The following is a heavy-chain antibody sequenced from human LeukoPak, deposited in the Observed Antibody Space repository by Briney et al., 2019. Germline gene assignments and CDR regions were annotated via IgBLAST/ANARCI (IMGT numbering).Heavy chain of an antibody. CDR3: ARDIAVADNAV. D-gene: IGHD6-19*01. V-gene: IGHV1-8*03. CDR2: MNPNGGNT. CDR1: GYSFTNYD. Sequence: GASVKVSCKTSGYSFTNYDINWVRQATGQGLEWMGWMNPNGGNTGYAQKFQGRVIITRNTSITTAYMELSSLRSEDTAVYYCARDIAVADNAVWGQGTMVTVSS. J-gene: IGHJ3*01.